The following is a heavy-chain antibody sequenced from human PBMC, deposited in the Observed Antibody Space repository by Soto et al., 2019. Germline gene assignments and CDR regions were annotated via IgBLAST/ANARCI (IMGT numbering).Heavy chain of an antibody. CDR3: ARSSSTLSRSWDY. CDR2: IYHSGRT. V-gene: IGHV4-38-2*01. D-gene: IGHD6-13*01. Sequence: XTLSLACAVSGXSLSSGEYGGWIRQPPGKGLEWIGSIYHSGRTYYNPSLKSRVTISVETSKNQFSLKLSSVTAADTAVYYCARSSSTLSRSWDYWGQGTLVTVSS. J-gene: IGHJ4*02. CDR1: GXSLSSGEY.